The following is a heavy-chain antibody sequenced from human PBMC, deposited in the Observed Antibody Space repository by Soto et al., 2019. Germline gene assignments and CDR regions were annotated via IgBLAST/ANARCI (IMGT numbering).Heavy chain of an antibody. Sequence: EVQLVESGGGLVKPGGSLRLSCAASGFNFSAYTINWIRHVPGRGLEWVSSISGGSTYILYADSLRGRFTISRDNAKNSVSLQMNSLSTDDTAVYYGARDRGTWKYLDYWGQGTVVSVSS. CDR1: GFNFSAYT. D-gene: IGHD1-1*01. CDR2: ISGGSTYI. CDR3: ARDRGTWKYLDY. J-gene: IGHJ4*02. V-gene: IGHV3-21*01.